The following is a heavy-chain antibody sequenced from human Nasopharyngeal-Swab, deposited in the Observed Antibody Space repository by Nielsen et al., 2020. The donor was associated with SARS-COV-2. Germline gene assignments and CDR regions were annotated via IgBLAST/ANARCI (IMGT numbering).Heavy chain of an antibody. CDR1: GFTFSSYW. CDR3: AYSSSWTTVGDY. CDR2: IKQDGSEK. D-gene: IGHD6-13*01. J-gene: IGHJ4*02. Sequence: GESLKISCAASGFTFSSYWMSWVRQAPGKGLEWVANIKQDGSEKYYVDSVEGRFTISRDNAKNSLYLQMNSLRAEDAAVYYCAYSSSWTTVGDYWGQGTLVTVSS. V-gene: IGHV3-7*01.